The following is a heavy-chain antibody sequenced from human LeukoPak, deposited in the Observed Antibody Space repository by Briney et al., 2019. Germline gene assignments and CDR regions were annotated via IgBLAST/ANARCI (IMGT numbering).Heavy chain of an antibody. CDR3: ARGGGDRSVAAAGTIDY. D-gene: IGHD6-13*01. CDR2: INPNSGGT. V-gene: IGHV1-2*02. CDR1: GYTFTGYY. J-gene: IGHJ4*02. Sequence: ASVKVSCKASGYTFTGYYMHWVRQAPGQGLEWMGWINPNSGGTNYAQKFQGRVTMTRDTSVSTAYMELSRLRSDDTAVYYCARGGGDRSVAAAGTIDYWGQGTLVTVSS.